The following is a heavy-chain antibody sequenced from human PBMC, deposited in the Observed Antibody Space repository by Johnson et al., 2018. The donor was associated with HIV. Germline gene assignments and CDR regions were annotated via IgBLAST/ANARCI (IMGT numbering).Heavy chain of an antibody. CDR1: GFTFSSYA. V-gene: IGHV3-23*04. Sequence: LVESGGGLVQPGGSLRLSCAASGFTFSSYAMSWVRQAPGKGLEWVSVISGSGGSTYYAASVKGRFTISRDNSKNTLYLPMNSLRAEDMAVYYCAKDQDGDYSVIFAFDIWGQGTMVTVSS. CDR3: AKDQDGDYSVIFAFDI. D-gene: IGHD4-17*01. CDR2: ISGSGGST. J-gene: IGHJ3*02.